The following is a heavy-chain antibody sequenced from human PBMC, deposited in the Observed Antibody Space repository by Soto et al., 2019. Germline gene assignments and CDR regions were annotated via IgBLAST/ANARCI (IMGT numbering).Heavy chain of an antibody. D-gene: IGHD2-2*01. CDR3: ARNNFSSTSCYRYYGMDV. CDR2: IIPILGIA. J-gene: IGHJ6*02. V-gene: IGHV1-69*02. CDR1: GGTFSSYT. Sequence: QVQLVQSGAEVKKPGSSVKVSCKASGGTFSSYTISWVRQAPGQGLEWMGRIIPILGIANYAQKFQGRVTINADKTTSTAYMELSSLRSEDTAVYYCARNNFSSTSCYRYYGMDVWGQGTTVTVSS.